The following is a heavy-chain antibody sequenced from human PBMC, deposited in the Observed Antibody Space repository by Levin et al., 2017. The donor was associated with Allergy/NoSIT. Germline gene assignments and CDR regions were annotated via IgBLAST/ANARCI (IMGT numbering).Heavy chain of an antibody. CDR3: ARARRSVTTGSCDY. V-gene: IGHV3-11*01. Sequence: GESLKISCAASGFTFSVYYMSWIRQAPGKGLEWVSYISPSGSTIYYADSVKGRFTISRDNAKNSLYLQMNSLRAEDTAVYYCARARRSVTTGSCDYWGQGTLVTVSS. CDR2: ISPSGSTI. CDR1: GFTFSVYY. D-gene: IGHD4-17*01. J-gene: IGHJ4*02.